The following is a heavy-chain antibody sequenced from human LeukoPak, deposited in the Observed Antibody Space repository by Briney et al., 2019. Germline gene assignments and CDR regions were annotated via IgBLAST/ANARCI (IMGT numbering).Heavy chain of an antibody. D-gene: IGHD3-22*01. CDR3: ASRDYYDLNAGFDY. CDR1: GFTFSSYS. CDR2: ISSSSSYI. V-gene: IGHV3-21*01. J-gene: IGHJ4*02. Sequence: GGSLRLSCAASGFTFSSYSMNWVRQAPGKGLEWVSSISSSSSYIYYADSVKGRFTISRDNAKNSLYLQMNSLRAEDTAVYYCASRDYYDLNAGFDYWGQGTLVTVSS.